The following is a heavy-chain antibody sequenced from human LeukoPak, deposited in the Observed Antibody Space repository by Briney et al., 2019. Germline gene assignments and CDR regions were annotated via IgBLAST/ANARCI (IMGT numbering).Heavy chain of an antibody. CDR1: GFTFSSYA. Sequence: GALRLSFAASGFTFSSYAMSWIRQVPAKGLEWVSAISTTTYYADFVEGRFTISRDNSKNTLYLQMNSLRAADTAVYYCAKPIGPRYGDYHNSCFDSWGQGTLVTVSS. CDR2: ISTTT. D-gene: IGHD4-17*01. V-gene: IGHV3-23*01. J-gene: IGHJ5*01. CDR3: AKPIGPRYGDYHNSCFDS.